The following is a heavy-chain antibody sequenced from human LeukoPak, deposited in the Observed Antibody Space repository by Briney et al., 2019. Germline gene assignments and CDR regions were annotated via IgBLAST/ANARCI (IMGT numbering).Heavy chain of an antibody. V-gene: IGHV4-59*12. CDR2: IYYSGST. Sequence: PSETLSLTCTVSGGSISSYYWSWIRQPPGKGLEWIGYIYYSGSTNYNPSLKSRVTISVDTSKNQFSLKLSSVTAADTAVYYCARDGGSDCSSTSCHLYGMDVWGQGTTVTVSS. CDR1: GGSISSYY. CDR3: ARDGGSDCSSTSCHLYGMDV. D-gene: IGHD2-2*01. J-gene: IGHJ6*02.